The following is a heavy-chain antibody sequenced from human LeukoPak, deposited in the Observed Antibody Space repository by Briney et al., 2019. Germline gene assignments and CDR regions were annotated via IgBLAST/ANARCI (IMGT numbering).Heavy chain of an antibody. Sequence: GGSLRLSCAASGFTFSSYAMSWVRQAPGKGLEWVSAISGSGGSTYYADSVKGRFTISRDNSENTLYLQMNSLRAEDTAVYYCAKDEYSYGGFDYWGQGTLVTVSS. CDR3: AKDEYSYGGFDY. J-gene: IGHJ4*02. D-gene: IGHD5-18*01. V-gene: IGHV3-23*01. CDR1: GFTFSSYA. CDR2: ISGSGGST.